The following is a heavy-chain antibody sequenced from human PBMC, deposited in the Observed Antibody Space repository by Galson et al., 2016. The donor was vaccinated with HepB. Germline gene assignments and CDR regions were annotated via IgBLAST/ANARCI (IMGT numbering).Heavy chain of an antibody. CDR1: GYTFSSHR. Sequence: QSGAEVKKPGESLKISCKGSGYTFSSHRIGWLRQMPEKGLEWMGVIYPGDSDTRHSPSFQGQVTISVDKSISTAYLQWSSLKASDTAIYYCARQDYDILTGFHSPYNAFDIWGQGTKVTVSS. D-gene: IGHD3-9*01. CDR3: ARQDYDILTGFHSPYNAFDI. J-gene: IGHJ3*02. CDR2: IYPGDSDT. V-gene: IGHV5-51*01.